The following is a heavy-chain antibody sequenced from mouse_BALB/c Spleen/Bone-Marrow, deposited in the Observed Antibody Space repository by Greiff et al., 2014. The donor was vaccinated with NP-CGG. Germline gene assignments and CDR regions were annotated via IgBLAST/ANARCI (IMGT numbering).Heavy chain of an antibody. CDR1: GFTFSSYG. Sequence: EVQLEESGGGLVPPGGSLKLSCAASGFTFSSYGMSWVRQTPDKSLELVATINSNGGSTYYPDSVKGRFTISRDNAKNTLYLQMSSLKSEDTAMEYCARERYYGNGRIFEYWGQGTTLTVSS. CDR3: ARERYYGNGRIFEY. CDR2: INSNGGST. D-gene: IGHD1-1*01. V-gene: IGHV5-6-3*01. J-gene: IGHJ2*01.